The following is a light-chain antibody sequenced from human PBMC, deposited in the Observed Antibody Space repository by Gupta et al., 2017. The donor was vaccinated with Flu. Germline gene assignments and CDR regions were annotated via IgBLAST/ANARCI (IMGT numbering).Light chain of an antibody. V-gene: IGKV1-16*01. CDR3: QQYDTFPIT. CDR1: QGVNNY. Sequence: VTITCRASQGVNNYLAWFQQKPGKAPKSLIYSAAILQRGVPSRFSGSGSGTHFTLTISGLQPEDFATYYCQQYDTFPITFGQGTRLEIK. J-gene: IGKJ5*01. CDR2: SAA.